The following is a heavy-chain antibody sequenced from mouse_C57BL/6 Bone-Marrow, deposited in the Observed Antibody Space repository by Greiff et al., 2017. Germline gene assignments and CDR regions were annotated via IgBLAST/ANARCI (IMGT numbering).Heavy chain of an antibody. V-gene: IGHV2-9*01. CDR1: GFSLTSYG. CDR2: VWGGGSA. Sequence: VKLVESGPGLVAPSQSLSITCTVSGFSLTSYGVDWVRQPPGTGLEWLGVVWGGGSANYNSALMPRLSISKDNSKSQVFLKMNSLQTDDTAMYYCAKHSYYGSSYWYFDVWGTGTTVTVSS. D-gene: IGHD1-1*01. J-gene: IGHJ1*03. CDR3: AKHSYYGSSYWYFDV.